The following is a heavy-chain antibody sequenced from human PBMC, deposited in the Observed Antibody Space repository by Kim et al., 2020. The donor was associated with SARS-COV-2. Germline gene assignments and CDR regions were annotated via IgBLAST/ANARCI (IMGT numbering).Heavy chain of an antibody. V-gene: IGHV4-39*07. CDR2: IYYSGST. Sequence: SETLSLTCTVSGGSISSSSYYWGWIRQPPGKGLEWIGSIYYSGSTYYNPSLKSRVTISVDTSKNQFSLKLSSVTAADTAVYYCARDSGYGEDIVATMSAVAGNFDYWGQGTLVTVSS. CDR1: GGSISSSSYY. D-gene: IGHD5-12*01. CDR3: ARDSGYGEDIVATMSAVAGNFDY. J-gene: IGHJ4*02.